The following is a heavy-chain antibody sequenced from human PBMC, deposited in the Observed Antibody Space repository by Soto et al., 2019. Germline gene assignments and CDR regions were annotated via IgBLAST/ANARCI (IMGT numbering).Heavy chain of an antibody. D-gene: IGHD3-10*01. CDR2: KEHGGST. CDR1: GGAFSGYY. J-gene: IGHJ6*02. CDR3: ARDSSSATHQFGELLSVGARCGMDV. Sequence: PSETLSLTCAVYGGAFSGYYWTWVRLTPGKGLEWIGEKEHGGSTTYNPSLQSRVSISLDLVRKQVSLQLTSVTAADSATYYCARDSSSATHQFGELLSVGARCGMDVWGQGTTVTVS. V-gene: IGHV4-34*01.